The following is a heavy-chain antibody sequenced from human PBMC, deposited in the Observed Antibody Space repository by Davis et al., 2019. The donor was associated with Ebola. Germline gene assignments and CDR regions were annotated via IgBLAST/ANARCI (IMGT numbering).Heavy chain of an antibody. D-gene: IGHD3-16*01. V-gene: IGHV3-48*01. CDR2: ISSSSSTI. CDR3: ARDWAGLDV. Sequence: PGGSLRLSCAASGFTFSSYSMNWVRQAPGKGLEWVSYISSSSSTIYYADSVKGRFTISRDNAKNSVYLQMNSLRVEDTAVYYCARDWAGLDVWGRGTTVTVSS. CDR1: GFTFSSYS. J-gene: IGHJ6*04.